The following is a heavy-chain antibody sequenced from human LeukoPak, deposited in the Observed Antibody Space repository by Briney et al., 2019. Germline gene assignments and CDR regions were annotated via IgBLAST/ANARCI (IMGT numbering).Heavy chain of an antibody. V-gene: IGHV1-69*13. CDR2: IIPIFGTA. Sequence: ASVTVSCKASGGTFSSYAISWVRQAPGQGLEWMGGIIPIFGTANYAQKFQGRVTITADESTSTAYMELSSLRSEDTAVYYCARGPTPHTIFGVVRGYYYYYGMDVWGQGTTVTVSS. CDR3: ARGPTPHTIFGVVRGYYYYYGMDV. D-gene: IGHD3-3*01. J-gene: IGHJ6*02. CDR1: GGTFSSYA.